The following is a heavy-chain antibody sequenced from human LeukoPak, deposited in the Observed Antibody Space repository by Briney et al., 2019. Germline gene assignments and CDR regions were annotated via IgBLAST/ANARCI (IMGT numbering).Heavy chain of an antibody. V-gene: IGHV1-46*01. CDR3: ARDRRGGYYGMDV. J-gene: IGHJ6*02. Sequence: ASVKVSCKASGYTFTSYYMHWVRQAPGQGLEWMGIINPSGGSTIYAQKFQGRVTMTSDTSTSTVYMELSSLRSEDTAVYYCARDRRGGYYGMDVWGQGTTVTVSS. CDR2: INPSGGST. CDR1: GYTFTSYY. D-gene: IGHD3-10*01.